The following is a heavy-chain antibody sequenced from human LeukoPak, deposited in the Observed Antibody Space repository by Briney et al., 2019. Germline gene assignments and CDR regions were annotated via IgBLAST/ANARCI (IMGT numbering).Heavy chain of an antibody. CDR3: ARDLVTMVRGLLY. Sequence: GGSLRLSCAASGFTFSSYSMNWVRQAPGKGLECVSSISSSSSYIYYADSVKGRFTISRDNAKNSLYLQMTSLRAEDTAVYYCARDLVTMVRGLLYWGQGTLVTVSS. V-gene: IGHV3-21*01. J-gene: IGHJ4*02. CDR2: ISSSSSYI. CDR1: GFTFSSYS. D-gene: IGHD3-10*01.